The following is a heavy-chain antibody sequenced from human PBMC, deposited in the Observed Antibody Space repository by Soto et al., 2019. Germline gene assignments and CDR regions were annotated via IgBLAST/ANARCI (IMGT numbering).Heavy chain of an antibody. CDR1: GGSISSSSYY. D-gene: IGHD3-9*01. J-gene: IGHJ4*02. Sequence: QPQLQESGPGLVKPSETLSLTCTVSGGSISSSSYYWGWIRQPPGKGLEWIGSIYYSGSTYYNPSLKSRVTISVDTSQNQFSLKLSSVTAADTAVYYCARHPIPDYDILTGFFSYFDYWGQGTLVTVSS. V-gene: IGHV4-39*01. CDR3: ARHPIPDYDILTGFFSYFDY. CDR2: IYYSGST.